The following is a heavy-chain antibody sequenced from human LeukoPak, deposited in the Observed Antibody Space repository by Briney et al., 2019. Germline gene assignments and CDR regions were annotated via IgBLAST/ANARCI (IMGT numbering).Heavy chain of an antibody. Sequence: GASVKVSCKASGCTFTGYYMHWVRQAPGQGLEWMGWINPNSGGTNYAQKFQGRVTMTRDTSISTAYMELSRLRSDDTAVYYCARIPGRYCTNGVCYGDWFDPWGQGTLVTVSS. CDR3: ARIPGRYCTNGVCYGDWFDP. CDR2: INPNSGGT. V-gene: IGHV1-2*02. CDR1: GCTFTGYY. D-gene: IGHD2-8*01. J-gene: IGHJ5*02.